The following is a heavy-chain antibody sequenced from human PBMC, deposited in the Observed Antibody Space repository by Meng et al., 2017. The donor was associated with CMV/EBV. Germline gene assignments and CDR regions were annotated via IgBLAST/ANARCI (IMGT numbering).Heavy chain of an antibody. CDR3: ARGYSCSSTSCYTFVSN. J-gene: IGHJ4*02. D-gene: IGHD2-2*02. Sequence: ASVKVSCKASGYTFTSYYMHWVRQVPGQGLEWMGIINPSGGSTSYAQKFQGRVTMTRDTSTSTVYMELSSLRSEDTAVYYCARGYSCSSTSCYTFVSNWGQGTLVTVSS. CDR2: INPSGGST. CDR1: GYTFTSYY. V-gene: IGHV1-46*01.